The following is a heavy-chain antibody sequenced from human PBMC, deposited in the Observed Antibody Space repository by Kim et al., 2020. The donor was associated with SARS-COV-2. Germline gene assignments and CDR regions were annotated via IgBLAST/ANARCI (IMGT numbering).Heavy chain of an antibody. D-gene: IGHD4-17*01. Sequence: SETLSLTCSVSGASVSSYYWSWLRQPPGKRLEWIAYIRFGGTTVYNPSLESRVTILIDKSRNHVSLRVASLTAADTAIYYCGRHLADDGSYPLDYWGRG. CDR2: IRFGGTT. CDR3: GRHLADDGSYPLDY. V-gene: IGHV4-59*08. J-gene: IGHJ4*02. CDR1: GASVSSYY.